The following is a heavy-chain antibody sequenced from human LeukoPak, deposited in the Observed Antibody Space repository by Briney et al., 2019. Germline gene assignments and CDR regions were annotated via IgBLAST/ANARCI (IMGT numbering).Heavy chain of an antibody. J-gene: IGHJ4*02. V-gene: IGHV4-39*02. D-gene: IGHD1-26*01. Sequence: SETLSLTCTVSGTSIGSNNYYWGWIRQPPGKGLEWIGNIYYTGSTYHNPSLKSRVTISVDTSKNQFSLKLNSLTAADAAVYYCARDSGSYSFDCWGQGTLVTVSS. CDR1: GTSIGSNNYY. CDR2: IYYTGST. CDR3: ARDSGSYSFDC.